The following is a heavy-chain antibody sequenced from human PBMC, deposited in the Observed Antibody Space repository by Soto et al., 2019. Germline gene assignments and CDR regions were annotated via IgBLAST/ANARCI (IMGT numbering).Heavy chain of an antibody. Sequence: QITLKESGPTLVKPTQTLTLTCTFSGFSLSTSGVGVGWIRQPPGKALEWLALIYWDDSERYSPSLKSRLTITKDTSKNPVVLTLTNMDPVDTATYYCTHTLRWLYFALWGRGTLVTVSS. CDR1: GFSLSTSGVG. D-gene: IGHD3-22*01. V-gene: IGHV2-5*02. CDR3: THTLRWLYFAL. CDR2: IYWDDSE. J-gene: IGHJ2*01.